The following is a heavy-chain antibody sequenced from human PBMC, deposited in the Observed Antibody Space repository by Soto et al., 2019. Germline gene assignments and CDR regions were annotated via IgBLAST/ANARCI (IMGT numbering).Heavy chain of an antibody. CDR3: ARSYSYPYYFDY. CDR2: IYPGGST. Sequence: GGSLRLSCAGSGFTISNTYINWVRQAPGKGLEWVSVIYPGGSTYYADSVKGRFTISRDNSKNTLYFEMNSLRAEDAAVYYCARSYSYPYYFDYWGQGTPVTVSS. CDR1: GFTISNTY. J-gene: IGHJ4*02. V-gene: IGHV3-66*01. D-gene: IGHD5-18*01.